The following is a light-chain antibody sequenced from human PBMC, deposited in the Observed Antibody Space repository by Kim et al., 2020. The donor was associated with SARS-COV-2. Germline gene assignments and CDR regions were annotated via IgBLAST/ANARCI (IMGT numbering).Light chain of an antibody. CDR1: QSVSSRY. CDR3: QHYGSSPPLYT. J-gene: IGKJ2*01. V-gene: IGKV3-20*01. CDR2: GAS. Sequence: PGERVTRSCRVSQSVSSRYLAWYQQKPGLAPRLLIYGASNRATGIPDRFSGSGSGTDYTLTVSRLEPEDFALYYCQHYGSSPPLYTFGQGTKLEI.